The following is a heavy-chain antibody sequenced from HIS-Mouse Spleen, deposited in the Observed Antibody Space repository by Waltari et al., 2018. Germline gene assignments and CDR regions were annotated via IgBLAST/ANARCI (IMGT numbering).Heavy chain of an antibody. J-gene: IGHJ4*02. V-gene: IGHV3-53*01. Sequence: EVQLVESGGGLIQPGGSLRLSCAASGFTVSSNYMSWVRQAPGKGWEWVPCIYSGGSTYYADSVKGRFTISRDNSKNTLYLQMNSLRAEDTAVYYCAGGVGSSWYYFDYWGQGTLVTVSS. CDR1: GFTVSSNY. D-gene: IGHD6-13*01. CDR2: IYSGGST. CDR3: AGGVGSSWYYFDY.